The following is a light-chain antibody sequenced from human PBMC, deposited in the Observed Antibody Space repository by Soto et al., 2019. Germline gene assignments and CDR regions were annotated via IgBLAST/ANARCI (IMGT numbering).Light chain of an antibody. CDR2: DAS. CDR3: QQYDNLPLT. V-gene: IGKV1-33*01. J-gene: IGKJ4*01. CDR1: QDISNY. Sequence: DLQMTQSPSSLSASVGDSVTITCQASQDISNYLNWYQQKPGKAPKLLICDASRLETGVPSRFSGSGSGTDFIFTISSLQPEDIATYYCQQYDNLPLTFGGGTKVEIK.